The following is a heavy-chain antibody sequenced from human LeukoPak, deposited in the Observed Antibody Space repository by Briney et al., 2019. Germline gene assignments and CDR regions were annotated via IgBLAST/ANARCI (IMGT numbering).Heavy chain of an antibody. D-gene: IGHD6-19*01. CDR2: IYSGGST. CDR1: GFTFSSYA. J-gene: IGHJ4*02. Sequence: PGGSLRLSCAASGFTFSSYAMSWVRQAPGKGLEWVSVIYSGGSTYYADSVKGRFTISRDNSKNTLYLQMNSLRAEDTAVYYCARIAVAGTDFDYWGQGTLVTVSS. CDR3: ARIAVAGTDFDY. V-gene: IGHV3-53*01.